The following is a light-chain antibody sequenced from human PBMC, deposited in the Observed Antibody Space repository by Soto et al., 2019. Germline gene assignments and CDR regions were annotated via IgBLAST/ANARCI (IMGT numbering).Light chain of an antibody. J-gene: IGKJ4*01. CDR3: QQYDNVIA. CDR1: QDISNY. Sequence: DIQMTQSPSSLSASVGDRVTITCQASQDISNYVNWFQQKPGKAPKLLIYDASNLETGVPSRFSGSGSGTDFTFTISSLQPEDIATYYCQQYDNVIAFGGGTKVDI. CDR2: DAS. V-gene: IGKV1-33*01.